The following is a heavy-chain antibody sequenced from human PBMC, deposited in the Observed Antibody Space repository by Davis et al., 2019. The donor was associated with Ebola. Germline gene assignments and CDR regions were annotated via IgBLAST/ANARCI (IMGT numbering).Heavy chain of an antibody. V-gene: IGHV3-74*01. J-gene: IGHJ4*02. CDR1: GFTFNTHG. CDR3: ARDGSHYDFDY. CDR2: ISSDASNT. Sequence: GESLKISCEVAGFTFNTHGMHWVRQVPGKGLEWVSHISSDASNTNYADSVRGRFTISRDNAKNTVYLQMNSLRAEDTAVYYCARDGSHYDFDYWGQGTLVTVSS. D-gene: IGHD3-10*01.